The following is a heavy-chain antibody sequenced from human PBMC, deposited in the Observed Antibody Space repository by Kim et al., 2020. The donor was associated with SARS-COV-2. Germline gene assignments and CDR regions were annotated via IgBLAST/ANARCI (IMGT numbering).Heavy chain of an antibody. CDR1: GGTFSSYA. J-gene: IGHJ6*02. CDR3: ARETTPKALDYYYGMDV. V-gene: IGHV1-69*13. D-gene: IGHD4-4*01. Sequence: SVKVSCKASGGTFSSYAISWVRQAPGQGLEWMGGIIPIFGTANYAQKFQGRVTITADESTSTAYMELSSLRSEDTAVYYCARETTPKALDYYYGMDVWGQGTTVTVSS. CDR2: IIPIFGTA.